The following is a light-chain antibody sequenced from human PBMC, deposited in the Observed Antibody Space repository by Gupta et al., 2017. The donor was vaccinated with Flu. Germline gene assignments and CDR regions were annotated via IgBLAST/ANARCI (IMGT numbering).Light chain of an antibody. CDR3: QTWGTGIRV. CDR2: LNSDGSH. J-gene: IGLJ3*02. V-gene: IGLV4-69*01. Sequence: SGHSSDAIAWHQQQPEKGPRYLMKLNSDGSHSKGDGIPDRFSGSSSGAERYLTISSLQSEDEADYYCQTWGTGIRVFGGGTKLTVL. CDR1: SGHSSDA.